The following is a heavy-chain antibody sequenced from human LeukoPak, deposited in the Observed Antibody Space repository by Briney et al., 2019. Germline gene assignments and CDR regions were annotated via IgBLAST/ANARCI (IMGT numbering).Heavy chain of an antibody. D-gene: IGHD5-12*01. V-gene: IGHV4-30-2*01. Sequence: PSQTLSLTCAVSGGSISSGDYSWSWLRQPPGKGLEWIGYIYHSGSTYYNPSLKSRVTISVDRSKNQFSLKLSSVTAADTAVYYCARAPSSGFDYYFDSWGQGTLVTVSS. CDR3: ARAPSSGFDYYFDS. CDR1: GGSISSGDYS. CDR2: IYHSGST. J-gene: IGHJ4*02.